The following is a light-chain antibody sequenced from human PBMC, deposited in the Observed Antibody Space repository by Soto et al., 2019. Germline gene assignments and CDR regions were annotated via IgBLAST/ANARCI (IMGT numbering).Light chain of an antibody. CDR3: QQYDSFSVT. CDR2: DAA. V-gene: IGKV1-5*01. Sequence: DIQMTQSPSTLSASVGDRVTITCRASQRISNWLAWYQLRPGKAPKLLIYDAATLQSGVPSRFSGSGSGTEFTLTIGSLQSDDFATYYCQQYDSFSVTFGQGTKVDIK. CDR1: QRISNW. J-gene: IGKJ1*01.